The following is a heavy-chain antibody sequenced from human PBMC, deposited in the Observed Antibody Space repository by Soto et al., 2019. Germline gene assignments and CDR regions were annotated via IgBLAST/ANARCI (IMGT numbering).Heavy chain of an antibody. V-gene: IGHV3-74*01. CDR2: IKGDETTS. Sequence: EVQVVESGGASVQPGGSLRLSCAASGFTFTSYWMHWVRQAPGKGLLWMSRIKGDETTSSYADSVKGRFTISRDNAKNTVYLPMNSLRAEDTAVYYCARGAFGSYYVDYWGQGTLVTVSS. J-gene: IGHJ4*02. CDR3: ARGAFGSYYVDY. CDR1: GFTFTSYW. D-gene: IGHD3-10*01.